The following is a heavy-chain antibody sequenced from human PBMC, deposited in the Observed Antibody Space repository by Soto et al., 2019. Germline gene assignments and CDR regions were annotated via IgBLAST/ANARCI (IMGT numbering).Heavy chain of an antibody. J-gene: IGHJ4*02. D-gene: IGHD6-19*01. Sequence: QITLKESGPTLVKPTQPLRLTSTFSGFSISTSGVGVDWIRQPPGKALEWLALIYWDDDKRYSPSLKSRLTITKDSSKNQVVLTMTNMDPVDTATYYCAHQTLEEAVAGARVFDYWGQGTLVTVSS. CDR1: GFSISTSGVG. V-gene: IGHV2-5*02. CDR2: IYWDDDK. CDR3: AHQTLEEAVAGARVFDY.